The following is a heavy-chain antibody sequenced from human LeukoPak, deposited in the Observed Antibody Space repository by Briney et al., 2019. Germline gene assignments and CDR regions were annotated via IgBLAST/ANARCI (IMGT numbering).Heavy chain of an antibody. CDR1: GSNFSIPW. CDR3: VRGREVRGRSMDV. Sequence: GGSLRLSCAPPGSNFSIPWTHWARHPPGKGLVWVSRLKSSGNGTTYADSVKGRFTISRDNAKNTLFLQMNSLRIEDTAVYYCVRGREVRGRSMDVWGKGTTVIVSP. CDR2: LKSSGNGT. V-gene: IGHV3-74*03. J-gene: IGHJ6*04. D-gene: IGHD3-10*01.